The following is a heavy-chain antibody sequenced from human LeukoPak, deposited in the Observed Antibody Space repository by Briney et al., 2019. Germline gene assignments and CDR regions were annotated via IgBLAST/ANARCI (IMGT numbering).Heavy chain of an antibody. J-gene: IGHJ4*02. CDR2: IYYSGST. D-gene: IGHD6-13*01. CDR1: GGSISSYY. CDR3: ARSRGYFDY. V-gene: IGHV4-59*01. Sequence: SETLSLTCTVSGGSISSYYWSWIRQPPGKGLERIGYIYYSGSTNYNPSLKSRVTISVDTSKNQFSLKLSSVTAADTALYYCARSRGYFDYWGQGTLVTVSS.